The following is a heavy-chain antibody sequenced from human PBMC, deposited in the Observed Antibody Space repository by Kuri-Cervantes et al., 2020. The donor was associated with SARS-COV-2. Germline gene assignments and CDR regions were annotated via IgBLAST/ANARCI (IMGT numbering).Heavy chain of an antibody. J-gene: IGHJ3*02. V-gene: IGHV3-48*03. CDR3: ARQGQVPRIALDI. Sequence: GGSLRLSCSASGFTFSSYAMHWVRQAPGKGLEWVSYISSSGSTIYYADSVKGRFTISRDNAKNSLYLQMNSLRAEDTAVYYCARQGQVPRIALDIWGQGTMVTVSS. CDR1: GFTFSSYA. CDR2: ISSSGSTI. D-gene: IGHD6-19*01.